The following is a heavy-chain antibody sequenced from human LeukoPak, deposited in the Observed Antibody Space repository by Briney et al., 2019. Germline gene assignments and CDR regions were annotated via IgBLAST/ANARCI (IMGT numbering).Heavy chain of an antibody. D-gene: IGHD5-12*01. CDR1: GGSISSYY. CDR3: ARVLQGGHDWSCAFDI. V-gene: IGHV4-59*01. Sequence: SETLSPTCTVSGGSISSYYWSWIRQPPGKGLEWIGYIYYSGSTDYNPSLKSRVTISVDTSKNQFSLKLSSVTAADTAVYYCARVLQGGHDWSCAFDIWGQGTMVTVSS. CDR2: IYYSGST. J-gene: IGHJ3*02.